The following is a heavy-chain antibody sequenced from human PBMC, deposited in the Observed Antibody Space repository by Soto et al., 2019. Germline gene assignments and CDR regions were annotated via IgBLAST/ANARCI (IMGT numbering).Heavy chain of an antibody. V-gene: IGHV4-59*01. J-gene: IGHJ4*02. CDR2: IYYSGST. D-gene: IGHD4-17*01. Sequence: SETLSLTCTGSGGFISSYYRSWIRQPPGKGLEWIGYIYYSGSTNYNPSLKSRVTISVDTSKNQFSLKLSSVTAADTAVYYCARVYGDYLDYWGQGTLVTVS. CDR3: ARVYGDYLDY. CDR1: GGFISSYY.